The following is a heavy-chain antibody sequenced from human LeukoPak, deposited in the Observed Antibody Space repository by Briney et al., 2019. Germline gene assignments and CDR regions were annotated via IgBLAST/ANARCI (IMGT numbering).Heavy chain of an antibody. D-gene: IGHD6-13*01. CDR3: ARSRWNPTADTKRNNWFDP. J-gene: IGHJ5*02. CDR2: ISSSGTTI. V-gene: IGHV3-48*03. Sequence: PGGSLRLSCAASVFTFSSSEMNWVCQAPGKGLEWISYISSSGTTIYYADSVKGRFTISRDNAKNSLYLQMNSLREEDTAVYYCARSRWNPTADTKRNNWFDPWGQGTLVTVSS. CDR1: VFTFSSSE.